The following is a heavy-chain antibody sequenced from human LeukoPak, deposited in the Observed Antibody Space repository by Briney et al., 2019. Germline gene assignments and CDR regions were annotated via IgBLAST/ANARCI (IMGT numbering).Heavy chain of an antibody. D-gene: IGHD2-2*01. V-gene: IGHV3-66*01. J-gene: IGHJ6*02. CDR1: GFTVSSHY. Sequence: PGRSLRPSCVASGFTVSSHYMSWVRQAPGKGLEWVAVIERAGDRYYAGSVKGRFTIARDNSRNTLYLQMNSLRDEDTALYYCGRGGYDMDVWGQGTTVTVSS. CDR3: GRGGYDMDV. CDR2: IERAGDR.